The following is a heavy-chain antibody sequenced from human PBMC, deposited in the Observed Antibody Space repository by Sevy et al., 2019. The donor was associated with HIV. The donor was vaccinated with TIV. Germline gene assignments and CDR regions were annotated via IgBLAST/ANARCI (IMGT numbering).Heavy chain of an antibody. Sequence: GGSLRLSCVASGFSLNNYWMNWVRQAPGKGLEWVANINQYGSVKYYVDSVGGRFTISRDNARNLVFLQMSSLRVDDSALYYCVKAIAKDGSFWGQGTLVTVSS. V-gene: IGHV3-7*01. CDR1: GFSLNNYW. CDR3: VKAIAKDGSF. D-gene: IGHD6-13*01. CDR2: INQYGSVK. J-gene: IGHJ4*02.